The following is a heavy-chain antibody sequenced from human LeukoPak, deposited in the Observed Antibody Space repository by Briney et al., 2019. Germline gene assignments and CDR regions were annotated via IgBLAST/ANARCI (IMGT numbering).Heavy chain of an antibody. D-gene: IGHD5-12*01. CDR1: GGSFSGYY. V-gene: IGHV4-34*01. Sequence: SETLSLTCAVYGGSFSGYYWSWIRQPPGKGPEWIGEINHSGSTNYNPSLKSRVTISVDTSKNQFSLKLSSVTAADTAVYYCARGYSGYALPFDIWGQGTMVTVSS. CDR2: INHSGST. CDR3: ARGYSGYALPFDI. J-gene: IGHJ3*02.